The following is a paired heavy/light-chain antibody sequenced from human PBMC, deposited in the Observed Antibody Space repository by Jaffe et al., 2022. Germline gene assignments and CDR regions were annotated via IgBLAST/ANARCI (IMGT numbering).Light chain of an antibody. CDR2: AAS. CDR3: QQTYRTPIT. V-gene: IGKV1-39*01. Sequence: DIQMTQSPSSLSASVGDRVTITCRASQSIASYLNWYQQKPGKAPKLLIYAASSLQTGAPSRFSGSGSGPDFTLTISSLQPEDFATYYCQQTYRTPITFGQGTRLEIK. CDR1: QSIASY. J-gene: IGKJ5*01.
Heavy chain of an antibody. CDR3: ARSGVGSGYYKDY. V-gene: IGHV1-2*02. J-gene: IGHJ4*02. CDR1: GYTFTDYY. D-gene: IGHD3-22*01. Sequence: QVQLVQSGAEVKKPGASLKLSCKASGYTFTDYYMHWVRQAPGQGLEWMGWIYPNNGGTIYEQKFQGRVTMTRDTSISTAYMELSKLRSDDTAVYYCARSGVGSGYYKDYWGQGTLVTVSS. CDR2: IYPNNGGT.